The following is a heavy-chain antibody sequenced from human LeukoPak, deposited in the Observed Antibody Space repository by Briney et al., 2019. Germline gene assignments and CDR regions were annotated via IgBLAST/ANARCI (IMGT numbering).Heavy chain of an antibody. Sequence: GGPLRLSCAASGFTLSSNYMSWVREAPGKGLECVADIYNVDNTYYADSVKGRFTISRHNSKNALYLQMNSLRGEDTAVYYCARGSYSSCWYDWGQGTLVTVSS. J-gene: IGHJ4*02. D-gene: IGHD6-19*01. CDR1: GFTLSSNY. CDR2: IYNVDNT. CDR3: ARGSYSSCWYD. V-gene: IGHV3-53*04.